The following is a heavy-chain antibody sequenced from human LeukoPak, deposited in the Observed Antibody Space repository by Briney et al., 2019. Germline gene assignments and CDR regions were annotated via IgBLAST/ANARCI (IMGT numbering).Heavy chain of an antibody. D-gene: IGHD3-10*01. V-gene: IGHV3-9*01. J-gene: IGHJ4*02. CDR3: ARAPLRGVISY. Sequence: PGGSLRLSCAASGFTFDDYAMHWVRQAPGKGLEWVSGISWNSGSIGHADSVKGRSTISRDNAKNSLYLQMNSLRAEDTAVYYCARAPLRGVISYWGQGTLVTVSS. CDR2: ISWNSGSI. CDR1: GFTFDDYA.